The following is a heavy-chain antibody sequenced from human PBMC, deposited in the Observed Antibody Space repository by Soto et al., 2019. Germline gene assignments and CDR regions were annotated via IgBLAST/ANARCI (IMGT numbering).Heavy chain of an antibody. CDR3: ARRHSGGNWLDP. V-gene: IGHV4-61*01. J-gene: IGHJ5*02. CDR2: ISNSGST. D-gene: IGHD4-17*01. Sequence: WETLYLTCIVSGAYVTTPTYSWAWIRQPPGLGLEWIGYISNSGSTNYNLSLKSRITISADTSKNQCAPKLNFVSAADTAVYYCARRHSGGNWLDPWGQGTLVTVSS. CDR1: GAYVTTPTYS.